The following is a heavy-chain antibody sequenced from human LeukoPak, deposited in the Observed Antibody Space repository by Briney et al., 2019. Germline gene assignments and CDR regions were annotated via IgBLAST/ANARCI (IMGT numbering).Heavy chain of an antibody. J-gene: IGHJ4*02. CDR2: IIPGGSTT. CDR1: GFTFSDAW. V-gene: IGHV3-23*01. Sequence: GGSLRLSCAASGFTFSDAWMNWVRQAPGKGLEWVSGIIPGGSTTYYADSVKGRFTISRDNSKNTVYLQINSLRDEDTAVYYCARDRGWIQFEDWGQGTLVTVSS. CDR3: ARDRGWIQFED. D-gene: IGHD5-24*01.